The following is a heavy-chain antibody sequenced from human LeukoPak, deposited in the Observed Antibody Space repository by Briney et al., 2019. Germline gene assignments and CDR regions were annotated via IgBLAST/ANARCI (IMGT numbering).Heavy chain of an antibody. CDR2: ISGSGGST. Sequence: GGSLRLSCAASGFTFSSYAMSWVGQAQGKGREWVSAISGSGGSTYHADSVKGRFTIARDNSKNTLYLQMNSLRAEDTAVYYCAKLGVRDYDFWSGYGGIDYWGQGTLVTVSS. CDR1: GFTFSSYA. V-gene: IGHV3-23*01. J-gene: IGHJ4*02. CDR3: AKLGVRDYDFWSGYGGIDY. D-gene: IGHD3-3*01.